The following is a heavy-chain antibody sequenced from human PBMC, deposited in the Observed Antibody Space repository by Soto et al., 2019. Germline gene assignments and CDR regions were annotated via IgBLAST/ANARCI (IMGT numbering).Heavy chain of an antibody. CDR1: GFSFTTTRMG. J-gene: IGHJ4*02. D-gene: IGHD1-1*01. Sequence: QITLKESGPTLVKPTETLTMTCTFSGFSFTTTRMGVGWTRQPPGKALEWLAIIYWDGESRYNPLLRRRLTLTADTSKDQVVLPMTHIDPKDTATYYCAHRDSTGTTTYFDSWGQGIPVTVAS. V-gene: IGHV2-5*02. CDR2: IYWDGES. CDR3: AHRDSTGTTTYFDS.